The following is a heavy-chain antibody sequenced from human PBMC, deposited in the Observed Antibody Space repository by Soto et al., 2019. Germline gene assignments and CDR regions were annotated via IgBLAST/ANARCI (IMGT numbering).Heavy chain of an antibody. CDR1: GFTFSSYG. CDR2: IRYDGSNK. D-gene: IGHD1-1*01. CDR3: ARDPRASLEYFDC. Sequence: GGSLRLSCAASGFTFSSYGMHWVRQAPGKGLEWVAVIRYDGSNKYNADSVKGRFTISRDNSKNTVYLQMNSLRAEDTAVYYCARDPRASLEYFDCWGQGTLVTVSS. J-gene: IGHJ4*02. V-gene: IGHV3-33*01.